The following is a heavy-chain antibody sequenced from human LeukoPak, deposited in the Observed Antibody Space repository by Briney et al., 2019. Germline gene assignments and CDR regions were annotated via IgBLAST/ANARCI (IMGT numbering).Heavy chain of an antibody. D-gene: IGHD3-3*01. Sequence: GGSLRLSCAASGFTFSSYAMHWVRQAPGKGLEWVANIKQDGTEKYYVDSVKGRFTISRDNAKNSLYLQMNSLRAEDTAVYYCARETYYDFWSGYEPLDYWGQGTLVTVSS. J-gene: IGHJ4*02. CDR3: ARETYYDFWSGYEPLDY. V-gene: IGHV3-7*05. CDR2: IKQDGTEK. CDR1: GFTFSSYA.